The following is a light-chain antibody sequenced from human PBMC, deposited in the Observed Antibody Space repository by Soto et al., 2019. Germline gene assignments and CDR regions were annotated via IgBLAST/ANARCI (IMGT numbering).Light chain of an antibody. V-gene: IGKV3-11*01. CDR1: QSVISN. CDR3: QQRSNWIT. Sequence: EVVLTHAPGTVSLSPVESASLSFRASQSVISNLALYQQNPGQAPRLLIYGASTRATGIPARFSGSGSGTDFTLTISSLEPEDFAVYYCQQRSNWITFGQGTRLE. J-gene: IGKJ5*01. CDR2: GAS.